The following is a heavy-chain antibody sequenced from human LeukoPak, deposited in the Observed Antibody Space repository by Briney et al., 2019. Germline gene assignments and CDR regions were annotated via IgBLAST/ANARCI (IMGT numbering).Heavy chain of an antibody. CDR3: AKELYGHSTFES. CDR2: ISYDGSNK. J-gene: IGHJ4*02. Sequence: PGRSLRLSCAASGFTFSSYGMHWVRQAPGKGLDWVAVISYDGSNKYYADSVKGRFAISRDNSKNTVYLQMNGLRAEDTAVYYCAKELYGHSTFESWGQGTLVTVSS. V-gene: IGHV3-30*18. CDR1: GFTFSSYG. D-gene: IGHD2/OR15-2a*01.